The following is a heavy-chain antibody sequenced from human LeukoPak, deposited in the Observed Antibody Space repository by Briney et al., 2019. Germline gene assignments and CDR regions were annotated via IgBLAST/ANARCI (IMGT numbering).Heavy chain of an antibody. CDR1: GFTISFYS. CDR3: VRDGGYYGPDS. CDR2: INQVASEK. Sequence: GGSLRLSSAASGFTISFYSMSWVRQAPGKGLEWVANINQVASEKNYVDSVKGRFTISRDNAKNSLYLQMNSVRAEDTAMYYCVRDGGYYGPDSWGQGALVSVSS. J-gene: IGHJ4*02. D-gene: IGHD3-10*01. V-gene: IGHV3-7*04.